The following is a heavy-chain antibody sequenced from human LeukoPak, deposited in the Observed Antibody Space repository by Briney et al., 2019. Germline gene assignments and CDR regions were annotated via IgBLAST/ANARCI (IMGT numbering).Heavy chain of an antibody. CDR1: GYTFTSYD. J-gene: IGHJ5*02. D-gene: IGHD3-10*01. CDR3: ARTWGYYGSGSYSGEFDP. Sequence: ASVKVSCKASGYTFTSYDINWVRQATGQGLEWMGWMNPNSGNTGYAQKFQGRVTMTRNTSISTAYMELSSLRSEDTAVYYCARTWGYYGSGSYSGEFDPWGQGTLVTVSS. V-gene: IGHV1-8*01. CDR2: MNPNSGNT.